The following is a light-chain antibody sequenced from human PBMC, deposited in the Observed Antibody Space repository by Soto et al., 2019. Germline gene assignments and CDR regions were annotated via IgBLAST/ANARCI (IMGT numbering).Light chain of an antibody. Sequence: QSVLTQPPSASGSPGQSVTISCTGSSSDIGGHKYVAWYQHHPGRAPKLLIYEVSKRPSGVPDRFSASKSGNTASLTISGLQSEDEGDYYCSAYTARSTLVFGGGTKLTVL. CDR3: SAYTARSTLV. J-gene: IGLJ3*02. CDR2: EVS. CDR1: SSDIGGHKY. V-gene: IGLV2-8*01.